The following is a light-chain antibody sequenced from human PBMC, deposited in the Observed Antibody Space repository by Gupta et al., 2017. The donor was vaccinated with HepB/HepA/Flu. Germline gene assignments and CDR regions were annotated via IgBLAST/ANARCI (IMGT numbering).Light chain of an antibody. J-gene: IGLJ3*02. CDR2: RNN. Sequence: QSVLTQPPSASGPPGQTVTISCSESSSNIGNNYVYWNQQLPGTAPNLLIYRNNQRPSGVPDRFSGSKSGTSASLAISGLRSEDEADYYCSTWDDSLSGHWVFGGGTKLTVL. CDR1: SSNIGNNY. CDR3: STWDDSLSGHWV. V-gene: IGLV1-47*01.